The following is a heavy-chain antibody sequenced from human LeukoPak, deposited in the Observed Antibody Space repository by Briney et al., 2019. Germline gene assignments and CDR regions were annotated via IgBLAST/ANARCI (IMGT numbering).Heavy chain of an antibody. D-gene: IGHD3-10*01. CDR2: ISSNGGST. Sequence: GGSLRLSCSASGFTFSRYAMHWVRQAPGKGLEYVSAISSNGGSTYYADSVKGRFTISRDNSRNTLHLQMSSLRVEDMAVYYCVKDSSSGSYFDYWGQGTLVTVSS. CDR1: GFTFSRYA. CDR3: VKDSSSGSYFDY. J-gene: IGHJ4*02. V-gene: IGHV3-64D*06.